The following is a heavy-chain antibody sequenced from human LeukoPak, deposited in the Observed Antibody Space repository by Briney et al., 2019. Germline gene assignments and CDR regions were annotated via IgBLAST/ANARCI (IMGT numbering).Heavy chain of an antibody. J-gene: IGHJ4*02. Sequence: PGGSLRLSCAASGFTFSSYSMNWVRQAPGKGLEWVSSISSSSSYIYYADSVKGRFTISRDNAKNSLYLQMNSLRAEDTAVYYCARDCWDYGSGSYCGVDYWGQGTLDTVSS. V-gene: IGHV3-21*01. CDR3: ARDCWDYGSGSYCGVDY. CDR2: ISSSSSYI. CDR1: GFTFSSYS. D-gene: IGHD3-10*01.